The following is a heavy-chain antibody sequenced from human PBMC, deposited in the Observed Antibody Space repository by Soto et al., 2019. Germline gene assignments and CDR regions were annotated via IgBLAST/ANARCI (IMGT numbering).Heavy chain of an antibody. CDR1: GGSISSGGYY. Sequence: QVQLQESGPGLVKPSQTLSLTCTVSGGSISSGGYYWTWIRQHPGKGLEWIGYNYYSGITYYNPSLKSRVTISLATSKNQFSLKLSSVPAADTAVYYCARGSSIAGLYYGMDVWGHGTTVTLSS. V-gene: IGHV4-31*03. CDR2: NYYSGIT. J-gene: IGHJ6*02. D-gene: IGHD6-6*01. CDR3: ARGSSIAGLYYGMDV.